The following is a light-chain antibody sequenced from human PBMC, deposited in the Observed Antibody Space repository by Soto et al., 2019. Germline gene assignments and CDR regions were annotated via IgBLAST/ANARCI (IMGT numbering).Light chain of an antibody. Sequence: DIVLTQSPATLSLSPGERATLYCGASQRVSGTFLAWYQQKPGQAPRLLISGASSRATGIPDRFSGSGSGTEFTLTISRLEPEDFAVYYCQQYHDTGTFGQGTKVDIK. CDR1: QRVSGTF. CDR3: QQYHDTGT. CDR2: GAS. J-gene: IGKJ1*01. V-gene: IGKV3-20*01.